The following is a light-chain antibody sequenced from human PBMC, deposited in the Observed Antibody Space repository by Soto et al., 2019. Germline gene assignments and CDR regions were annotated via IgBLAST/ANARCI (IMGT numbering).Light chain of an antibody. CDR1: QSVSSSY. CDR2: GGS. J-gene: IGKJ1*01. Sequence: EIVLTQSPGTLSLSPGERATLSCRASQSVSSSYLAWYQQKPGQAPRLLIYGGSARATGIPARFSGSGSGTDFTLTISRLEPEDSAVYYCQQYNNWPPWTFGQGTKVDIK. CDR3: QQYNNWPPWT. V-gene: IGKV3-20*01.